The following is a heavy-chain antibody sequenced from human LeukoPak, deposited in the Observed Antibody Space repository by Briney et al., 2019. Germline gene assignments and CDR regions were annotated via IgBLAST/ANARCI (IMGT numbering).Heavy chain of an antibody. CDR3: AKGPGYSSGWSSAEYFQH. J-gene: IGHJ1*01. CDR1: GFTFSSYA. CDR2: ISRSGGST. D-gene: IGHD6-19*01. Sequence: GGSLRLSCAASGFTFSSYAMSWVRQAPGKGLEWVSAISRSGGSTYYADSVKGRFTISRDNSKNTLYLQMNSLRAEDTAVYYCAKGPGYSSGWSSAEYFQHWGQRTLATVSS. V-gene: IGHV3-23*01.